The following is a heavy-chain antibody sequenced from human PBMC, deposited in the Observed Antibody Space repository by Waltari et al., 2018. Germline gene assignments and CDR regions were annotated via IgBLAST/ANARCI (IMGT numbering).Heavy chain of an antibody. D-gene: IGHD1-26*01. CDR3: ARAGLLPRAFDY. J-gene: IGHJ4*02. CDR1: GGSISSGGYS. CDR2: IYHSCST. Sequence: QLQLQESGSGLEKPSQTLSLTCAVSGGSISSGGYSWHWIRQPPGKGLEWIVYIYHSCSTYYTPARKSRVTIAVDRSKNPSSLTLSSVTAADTAVYYCARAGLLPRAFDYWGQGTLVTVSS. V-gene: IGHV4-30-2*01.